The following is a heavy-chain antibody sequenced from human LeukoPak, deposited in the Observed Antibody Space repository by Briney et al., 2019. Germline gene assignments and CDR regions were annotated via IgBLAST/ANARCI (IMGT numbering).Heavy chain of an antibody. CDR2: ISGSGMLT. D-gene: IGHD3-22*01. J-gene: IGHJ3*01. V-gene: IGHV3-23*01. CDR3: AKYYYDSGGRGNDAFDV. CDR1: GFSFGSYA. Sequence: GGSLRLSCATSGFSFGSYAMSWVRQAPGKGLEWVSSISGSGMLTYYADSAKGRFTISRDNSKNTLYLQMSSLRAEDTATFYCAKYYYDSGGRGNDAFDVWGQGTLVTVSS.